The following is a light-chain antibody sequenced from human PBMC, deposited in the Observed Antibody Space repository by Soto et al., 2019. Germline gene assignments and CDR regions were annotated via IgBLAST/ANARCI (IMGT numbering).Light chain of an antibody. J-gene: IGLJ1*01. CDR2: DVT. V-gene: IGLV2-11*01. Sequence: QSVLAQPRSVSGSPGQSATISCTGTANDVGGHNYVSWYQQHPGEAPKLLIYDVTERPSGVPDRFSGSKSGNTASLTISGLQPEDEADYYCYSYAGTYTFAFGTGTKVTVL. CDR3: YSYAGTYTFA. CDR1: ANDVGGHNY.